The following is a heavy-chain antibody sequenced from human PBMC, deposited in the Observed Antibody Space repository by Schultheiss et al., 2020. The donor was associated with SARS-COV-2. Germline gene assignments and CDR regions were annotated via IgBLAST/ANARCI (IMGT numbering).Heavy chain of an antibody. D-gene: IGHD1-26*01. CDR1: GFTFGDYA. CDR2: ISSSGSTI. J-gene: IGHJ6*02. Sequence: GGSLRLSCTASGFTFGDYAMSWVRQAPGKGLEWVSYISSSGSTIYYADSVKGRFTISRDNSKNTLYLQMNSLKTEDTAVYYCTSRLYSGRDYYYYGMDVWGQGTTVTVSS. CDR3: TSRLYSGRDYYYYGMDV. V-gene: IGHV3-11*01.